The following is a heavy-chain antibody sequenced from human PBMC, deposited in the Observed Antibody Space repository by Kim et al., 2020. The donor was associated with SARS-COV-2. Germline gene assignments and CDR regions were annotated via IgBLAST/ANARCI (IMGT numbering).Heavy chain of an antibody. Sequence: GGSLRLSCAVSGFTFSDHYMEWVRQAPGKGLEWVGRSRNKANSYTTEYAASVKGRFTISRDDSKNSLYLQMSSLAPEDTAVYYCARVDINGYIDVWGKGTTVTVSS. CDR1: GFTFSDHY. J-gene: IGHJ6*03. CDR2: SRNKANSYTT. V-gene: IGHV3-72*01. CDR3: ARVDINGYIDV. D-gene: IGHD3-9*01.